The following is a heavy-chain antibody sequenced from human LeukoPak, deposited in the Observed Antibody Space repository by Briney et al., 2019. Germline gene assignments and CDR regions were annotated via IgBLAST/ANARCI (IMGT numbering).Heavy chain of an antibody. V-gene: IGHV1-2*02. CDR2: IDPRSGGT. CDR3: ARVAISAVINAWFDP. Sequence: GASVKVSCKASGYTFAGHFIHWIRQAPGQGLEWMGGIDPRSGGTDYAQKFQGRITMSRDTSVNTVYVELSRQKYDDTAIYYCARVAISAVINAWFDPWGQGTLVSVFS. D-gene: IGHD3-3*01. J-gene: IGHJ5*02. CDR1: GYTFAGHF.